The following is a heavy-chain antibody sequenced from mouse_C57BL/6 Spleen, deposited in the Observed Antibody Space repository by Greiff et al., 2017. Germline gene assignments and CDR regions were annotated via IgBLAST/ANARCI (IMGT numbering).Heavy chain of an antibody. D-gene: IGHD2-4*01. V-gene: IGHV1-53*01. J-gene: IGHJ4*01. CDR1: GYTFTSYW. CDR3: ASHDYDYAMDY. Sequence: QVQLQQPGTELVKPGASVKLSCKASGYTFTSYWMHWVKQRPGQGLAWIGNINPSNGGTNYNEKFKSKATLTVDKSSSTAYMQLSSLPSEDSAVYYCASHDYDYAMDYWGQGTSVTVSS. CDR2: INPSNGGT.